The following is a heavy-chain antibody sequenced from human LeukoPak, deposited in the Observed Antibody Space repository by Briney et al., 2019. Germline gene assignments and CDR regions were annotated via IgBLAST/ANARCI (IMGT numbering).Heavy chain of an antibody. CDR1: GGSISSFY. Sequence: SETLSLTCTVSGGSISSFYWIWIRQPPGKGLEWIGYINYSGTTNRNPSLKSRVTISVDTSKNQLSLQLRSVTAADTAVYYCARGKGYCSGGTCPYEYWGQGTLVTVSS. J-gene: IGHJ4*02. D-gene: IGHD2-15*01. CDR3: ARGKGYCSGGTCPYEY. V-gene: IGHV4-59*01. CDR2: INYSGTT.